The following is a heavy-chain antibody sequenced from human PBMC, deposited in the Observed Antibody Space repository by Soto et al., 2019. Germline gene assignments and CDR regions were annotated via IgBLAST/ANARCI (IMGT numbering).Heavy chain of an antibody. J-gene: IGHJ4*02. CDR1: GFTFSSYA. D-gene: IGHD2-2*01. V-gene: IGHV3-23*01. CDR3: AKPNLYCSSTSCYDY. CDR2: ISAGGGST. Sequence: GGSLRLSCAASGFTFSSYAMSWVRQAPGKGLFWVSAISAGGGSTYYADSVKGRFTISRDNSKSTLYLQMNSLRAEDTAVYYCAKPNLYCSSTSCYDYWGQGTLVTVSS.